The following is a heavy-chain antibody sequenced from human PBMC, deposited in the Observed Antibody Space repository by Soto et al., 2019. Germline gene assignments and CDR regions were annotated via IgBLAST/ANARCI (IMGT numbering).Heavy chain of an antibody. J-gene: IGHJ4*02. V-gene: IGHV4-4*02. CDR3: ARLVYDTRLNYMYFDF. D-gene: IGHD3-10*01. Sequence: SSETLSLTCAVSGVSLTSGNWWTWVRQSPQRGLEYIGEIFHDGTANYYPSFERRVAMSVDTSRNQFSLKLTSVTAADTAVYFCARLVYDTRLNYMYFDFWGPRTLVTVSS. CDR2: IFHDGTA. CDR1: GVSLTSGNW.